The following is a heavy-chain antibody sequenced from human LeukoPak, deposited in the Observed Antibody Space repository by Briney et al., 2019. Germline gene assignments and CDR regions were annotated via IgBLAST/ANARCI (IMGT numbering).Heavy chain of an antibody. CDR1: GFTFSSYS. Sequence: PGGSLRLSCAASGFTFSSYSMNWVRQAPGKGLEWVSYISSSSSTIYYADSVEGRFTISRDDAKNSLYLQMNSLRAEDTAVYYCARHSGWYLDYYYYYMDVWGKGTTVTVSS. CDR2: ISSSSSTI. CDR3: ARHSGWYLDYYYYYMDV. V-gene: IGHV3-48*01. J-gene: IGHJ6*03. D-gene: IGHD6-13*01.